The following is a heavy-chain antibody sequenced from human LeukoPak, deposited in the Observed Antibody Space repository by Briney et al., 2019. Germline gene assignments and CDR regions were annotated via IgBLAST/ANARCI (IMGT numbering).Heavy chain of an antibody. V-gene: IGHV3-23*01. CDR2: ISNSGGST. J-gene: IGHJ3*02. CDR1: GFTFSSYA. Sequence: GGSLRLSCAASGFTFSSYAMSWVRQAPGKGLEWVSVISNSGGSTYYADSVKGRFTISRDNSKNTLYLQMNSLRAEDTAVYYCAKAHPDSSGFPDAFDIWGQGTMVTVSS. D-gene: IGHD6-19*01. CDR3: AKAHPDSSGFPDAFDI.